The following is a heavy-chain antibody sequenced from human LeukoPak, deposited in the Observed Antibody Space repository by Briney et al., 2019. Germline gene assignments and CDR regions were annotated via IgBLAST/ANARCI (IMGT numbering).Heavy chain of an antibody. V-gene: IGHV1-8*03. J-gene: IGHJ5*02. CDR2: MNSNSGNT. D-gene: IGHD1-26*01. Sequence: GASVKVSCKASGYTFTSHDIDWVRQAAGQGLEWMGWMNSNSGNTGYAQKFQGRVTFTRDTSTNTAYMELSSLRSEDTAVYYCARGSGSNGRDWFDPWGQGTLVTVSS. CDR3: ARGSGSNGRDWFDP. CDR1: GYTFTSHD.